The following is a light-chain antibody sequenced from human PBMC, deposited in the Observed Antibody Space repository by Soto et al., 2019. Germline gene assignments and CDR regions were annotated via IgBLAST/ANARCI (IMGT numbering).Light chain of an antibody. V-gene: IGLV2-14*01. Sequence: QSVLAQPASVSGSPGQSITISCTGGSGDIGGYNYVSWYQQHPGRAPRLLILEVTNRPSGVPDRFSGSKSGNTASLIIRGLQAEDEADYFCSSYSSKTPPYVFGTGTKLTVL. J-gene: IGLJ1*01. CDR3: SSYSSKTPPYV. CDR1: SGDIGGYNY. CDR2: EVT.